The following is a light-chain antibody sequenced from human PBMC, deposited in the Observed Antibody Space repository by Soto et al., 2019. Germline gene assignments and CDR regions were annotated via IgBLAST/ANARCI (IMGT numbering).Light chain of an antibody. Sequence: QSVLTQPPSVSGAPGQRVTISCTGSSSNIGAGYDVHWYQQLLGTAPKLLIYGNSNRPSGVPDRFSGSKSGTSASLAITGRQAEDDADYYCHSYYSSIMGVVFGAGTKLTVL. J-gene: IGLJ2*01. CDR2: GNS. V-gene: IGLV1-40*01. CDR3: HSYYSSIMGVV. CDR1: SSNIGAGYD.